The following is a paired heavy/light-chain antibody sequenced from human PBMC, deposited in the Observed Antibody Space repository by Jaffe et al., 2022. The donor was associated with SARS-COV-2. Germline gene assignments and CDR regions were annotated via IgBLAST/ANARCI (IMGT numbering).Light chain of an antibody. J-gene: IGKJ3*01. CDR3: QQSYSSPPIFT. V-gene: IGKV1-39*01. CDR1: QSISSY. CDR2: SAS. Sequence: DIQMTQSPSSLSASVGDRVTITCRASQSISSYLNWYQQKSGKAPKLLIYSASTLQSGVPSRFSGSGSGTDFTLTISSLQPDDFATYYCQQSYSSPPIFTFGPGTRVDIK.
Heavy chain of an antibody. CDR1: GFTFSNYA. CDR3: AKLAVGVVRRGGAFDL. J-gene: IGHJ3*01. D-gene: IGHD2-21*01. V-gene: IGHV3-23*04. CDR2: ISNSGSST. Sequence: EVQLVESGGGLVQPGGSLRLSCAASGFTFSNYAMTWVRQAPGKGLEWVSGISNSGSSTYYADSVKGRFTISRDNSHSTLDLQLNSLRADDTAVYYCAKLAVGVVRRGGAFDLWGQGTMVTVSS.